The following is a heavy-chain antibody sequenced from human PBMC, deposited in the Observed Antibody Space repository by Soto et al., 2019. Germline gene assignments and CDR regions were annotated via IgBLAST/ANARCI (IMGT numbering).Heavy chain of an antibody. CDR2: ISYTGST. D-gene: IGHD6-13*01. CDR3: ARGVAA. J-gene: IGHJ1*01. CDR1: GASVSSGTYF. V-gene: IGHV4-61*01. Sequence: PSETLSLTCTVSGASVSSGTYFWSWIRQPPGKGLEWLGFISYTGSTSYNPSPKSRVTISVDTSKNQFFLRLNSMIAADTAVYYCARGVAAWGQGTLVTVSS.